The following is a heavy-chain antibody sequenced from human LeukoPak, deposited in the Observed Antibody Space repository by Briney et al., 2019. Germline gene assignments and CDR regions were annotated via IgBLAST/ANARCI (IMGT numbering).Heavy chain of an antibody. D-gene: IGHD1-26*01. CDR2: IRSKAYGGTT. CDR1: GFTFGDYA. J-gene: IGHJ3*02. V-gene: IGHV3-49*03. Sequence: GRXLRLSCTASGFTFGDYAMSWFRQAPGKGLEWVGFIRSKAYGGTTEYAASVKGRFTISRDDSKSIAYLQMNSLKTEDTAVYYCTRLVVGASAFDIWGQGTMVTVSS. CDR3: TRLVVGASAFDI.